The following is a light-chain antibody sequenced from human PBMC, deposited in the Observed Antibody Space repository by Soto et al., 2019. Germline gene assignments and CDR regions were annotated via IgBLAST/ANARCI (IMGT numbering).Light chain of an antibody. J-gene: IGKJ5*01. CDR3: QQRSKWPIT. Sequence: EVVLTQSPAILSLSPGERATLSCRASENVNTYLAWYQQKPGQAPRHLIYHASNRATGIPARFSGSGPGPDFTLPIASLEPEDFAVYYCQQRSKWPITFGQGTRLEI. V-gene: IGKV3D-11*02. CDR1: ENVNTY. CDR2: HAS.